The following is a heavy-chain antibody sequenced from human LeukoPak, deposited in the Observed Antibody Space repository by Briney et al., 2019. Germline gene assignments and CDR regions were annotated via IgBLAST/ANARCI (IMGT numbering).Heavy chain of an antibody. CDR3: ARTPRGEMGLFDY. J-gene: IGHJ4*02. D-gene: IGHD3-10*01. CDR2: ISSSGSTI. Sequence: PGGSLRLSCAASGFTFSSYEMNWVRQAPGKGLEWVSYISSSGSTIYYADSVKGRFTISRDNAKNPLYLQMNSLRAEDTAVYYCARTPRGEMGLFDYWGQGTLVTVSS. CDR1: GFTFSSYE. V-gene: IGHV3-48*03.